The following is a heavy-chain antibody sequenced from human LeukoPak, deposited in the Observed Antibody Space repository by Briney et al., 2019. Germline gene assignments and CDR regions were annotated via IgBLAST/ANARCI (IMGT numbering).Heavy chain of an antibody. Sequence: SETLSLTCTVSGGSISSYYWSWIRQPPGKGLEWIGYIYYSGSTNYNPSLKSRVTISVDTSKNQFSLKLSSVTAADMAVYYCARVKSKIRLGELSFDYWGQGTLVTVSS. D-gene: IGHD3-16*02. CDR2: IYYSGST. CDR3: ARVKSKIRLGELSFDY. V-gene: IGHV4-59*01. J-gene: IGHJ4*02. CDR1: GGSISSYY.